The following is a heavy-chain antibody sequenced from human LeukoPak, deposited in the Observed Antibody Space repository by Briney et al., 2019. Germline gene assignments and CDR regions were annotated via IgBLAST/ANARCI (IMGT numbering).Heavy chain of an antibody. CDR2: IYYSGST. D-gene: IGHD2/OR15-2a*01. V-gene: IGHV4-39*07. CDR1: GGSISSYY. Sequence: PSETLSLTCTVSGGSISSYYWGWIRQPPGKGLEWIGSIYYSGSTYYNPSLKSRVTISVDTSKNQFSLKLSSVTAADTAVYYCARDPEYATFDYWGQGTLVTVSS. CDR3: ARDPEYATFDY. J-gene: IGHJ4*02.